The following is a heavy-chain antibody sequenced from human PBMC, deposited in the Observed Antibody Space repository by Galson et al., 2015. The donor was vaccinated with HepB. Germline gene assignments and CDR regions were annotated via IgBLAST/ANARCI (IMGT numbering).Heavy chain of an antibody. Sequence: SVKVSCKASGYTFTGYYMHWVRQAPGQGLEWMGRINPNSGGTNYAQKFQGRVTMTRDTSISTAYMELSSVTAADTAVYYCARGRENYYYMDVWGKGTTVTVSS. V-gene: IGHV1-2*06. D-gene: IGHD2/OR15-2a*01. CDR2: INPNSGGT. CDR3: ARGRENYYYMDV. J-gene: IGHJ6*03. CDR1: GYTFTGYY.